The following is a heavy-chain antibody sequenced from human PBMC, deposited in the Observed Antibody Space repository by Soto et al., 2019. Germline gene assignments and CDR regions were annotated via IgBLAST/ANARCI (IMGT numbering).Heavy chain of an antibody. CDR2: ISYDGSNK. CDR3: AKPRGVVVAARTDDAFDI. D-gene: IGHD2-15*01. CDR1: GFTFSSYA. Sequence: LRLSCAASGFTFSSYAMHWVRQAPGKGLEWVAVISYDGSNKYYADSVKGRFTISRDNSKNTLYLQMNSLRAEDTAVYYCAKPRGVVVAARTDDAFDIWGQGTMVTVSS. J-gene: IGHJ3*02. V-gene: IGHV3-30-3*02.